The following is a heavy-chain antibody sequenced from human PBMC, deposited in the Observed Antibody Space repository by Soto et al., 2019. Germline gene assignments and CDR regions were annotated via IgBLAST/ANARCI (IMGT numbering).Heavy chain of an antibody. Sequence: SETLSVTCAVYVGSISSNKWCRCVGRPPGKGLEWIGEIYHSGSTNYNPSLNSRVTISLDKSKNQFSLKLTSVTAADSAVYYCARDDHIVVVPTSLGAMDVWGQGTKVTVSS. CDR3: ARDDHIVVVPTSLGAMDV. J-gene: IGHJ6*02. D-gene: IGHD2-2*01. CDR1: VGSISSNKW. CDR2: IYHSGST. V-gene: IGHV4-4*02.